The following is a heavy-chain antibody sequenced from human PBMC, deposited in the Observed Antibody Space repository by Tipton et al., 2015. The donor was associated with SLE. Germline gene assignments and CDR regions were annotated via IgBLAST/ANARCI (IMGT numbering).Heavy chain of an antibody. D-gene: IGHD6-13*01. CDR3: ARDPYDSTWRNGWFDP. CDR1: GYSITRGDY. V-gene: IGHV4-38-2*02. Sequence: TLSLTCAVSGYSITRGDYWGWIRQPPGKGLEWVGGLYHRGSTYYNPSLKSRVTISTDTSKNEIYLKLTSVTATDTAVYFCARDPYDSTWRNGWFDPWGQGTLVTVSS. CDR2: LYHRGST. J-gene: IGHJ5*02.